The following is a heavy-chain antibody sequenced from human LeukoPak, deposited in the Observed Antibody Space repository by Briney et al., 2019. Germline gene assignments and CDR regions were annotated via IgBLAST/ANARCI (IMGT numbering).Heavy chain of an antibody. J-gene: IGHJ3*02. V-gene: IGHV3-23*01. Sequence: PGGSLRLSCAASGFTFSSYAMNWVRQAPGKGLEWVSAISAGGGSTYYADSVKGRFTISRDNSKNTLYLQMNSLRAEDTAVYYCARQKIGWFGELLPRKEGGAFDIWGQGTMVTVSS. CDR3: ARQKIGWFGELLPRKEGGAFDI. CDR2: ISAGGGST. D-gene: IGHD3-10*01. CDR1: GFTFSSYA.